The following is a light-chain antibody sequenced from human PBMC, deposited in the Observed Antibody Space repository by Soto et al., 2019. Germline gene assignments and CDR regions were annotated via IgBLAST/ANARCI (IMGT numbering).Light chain of an antibody. CDR1: QNISTN. J-gene: IGKJ1*01. V-gene: IGKV3-15*01. CDR2: SAS. Sequence: DIVMTQSPATLSVSPGERATLSCRASQNISTNVAWYQQKPGQAPRLLLLSASFRISDIPARFSGSGSGIEFTLTISGLQSEDVAVYYCHHFNTWPPKAFGQGTKVEFK. CDR3: HHFNTWPPKA.